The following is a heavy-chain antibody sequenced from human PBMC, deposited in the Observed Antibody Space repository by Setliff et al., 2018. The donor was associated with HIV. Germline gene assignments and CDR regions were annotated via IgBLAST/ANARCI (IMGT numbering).Heavy chain of an antibody. CDR1: AGSISSTYY. D-gene: IGHD1-1*01. CDR3: ARHMEIYYYYMDV. J-gene: IGHJ6*03. Sequence: SETLSLTCAVSAGSISSTYYWSWIRQAPGKGLEWIATMHNGGSTHYNPSLKSRVTISVDTSKNQFSLKLSSVTAADTAVYYCARHMEIYYYYMDVWGKGTTVTVSS. V-gene: IGHV4-39*01. CDR2: MHNGGST.